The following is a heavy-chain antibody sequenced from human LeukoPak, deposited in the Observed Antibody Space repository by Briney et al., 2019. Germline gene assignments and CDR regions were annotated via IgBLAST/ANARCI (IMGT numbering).Heavy chain of an antibody. D-gene: IGHD6-19*01. V-gene: IGHV3-23*01. CDR1: GFAFSSYA. Sequence: GGSLRLSCVASGFAFSSYAMTWVRQPPGKGLEWVSTLSASGVSTFYAESVKGRFTISRDNSRNTLYLQTNSLRAEDAAVYYCAKDLDSGWQDWYFDLWGRGTLVTVSS. CDR2: LSASGVST. CDR3: AKDLDSGWQDWYFDL. J-gene: IGHJ2*01.